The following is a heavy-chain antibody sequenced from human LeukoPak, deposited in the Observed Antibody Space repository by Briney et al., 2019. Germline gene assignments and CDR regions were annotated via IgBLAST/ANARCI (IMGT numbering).Heavy chain of an antibody. Sequence: SETLSLTCTVSGGSISSSSYYWGWIRQPPGKGLEWIGSIYYSGSTYYNPSLKSRVTISVDTSKNQFSLKLSSVTAADTAVYYCAIPVAGPLYFDYWGQGTLVTASS. V-gene: IGHV4-39*01. CDR2: IYYSGST. CDR3: AIPVAGPLYFDY. J-gene: IGHJ4*02. D-gene: IGHD6-19*01. CDR1: GGSISSSSYY.